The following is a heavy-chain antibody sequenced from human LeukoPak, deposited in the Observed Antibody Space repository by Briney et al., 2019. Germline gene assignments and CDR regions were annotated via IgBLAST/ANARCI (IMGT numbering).Heavy chain of an antibody. J-gene: IGHJ6*02. CDR3: AADSGYYGSGSQSGYYYYYGMDV. CDR2: IVVGSGNT. CDR1: GFTFTSSA. D-gene: IGHD3-10*01. V-gene: IGHV1-58*02. Sequence: SVKVSCKASGFTFTSSAMQWVRQARGQRLEWIGWIVVGSGNTNYAQKFQERVTITRDMSTSTAYMELSSLRSEDTAVYCCAADSGYYGSGSQSGYYYYYGMDVWGQGTTVTVSS.